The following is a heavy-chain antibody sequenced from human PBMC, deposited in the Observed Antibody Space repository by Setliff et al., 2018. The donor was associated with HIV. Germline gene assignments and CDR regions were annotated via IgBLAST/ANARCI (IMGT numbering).Heavy chain of an antibody. J-gene: IGHJ4*02. CDR2: MSGSTGDT. D-gene: IGHD5-18*01. CDR1: DGSFSGFY. Sequence: ETLSLTCAVYDGSFSGFYWSWVRQAPGKGLEWVATMSGSTGDTYYADSVKGRFTISRDNSKNTLYLQMNSLRAEDTAVYYCARAWIPDYWGQGMLVTVSS. CDR3: ARAWIPDY. V-gene: IGHV3-23*01.